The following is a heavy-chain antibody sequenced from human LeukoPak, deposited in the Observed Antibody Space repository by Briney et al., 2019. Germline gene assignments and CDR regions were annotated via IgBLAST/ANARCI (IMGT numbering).Heavy chain of an antibody. J-gene: IGHJ6*02. Sequence: GASLRLSCAASGFTFTTYAMTWVRQAPGKGLEWVSSIGADGAATFYSDSVKGRFTISRDNSMNTLYLQMSSLRADDTAVYYCGRPTKFWLIQGDGVDVWGQGTTVTVSS. CDR2: IGADGAAT. CDR3: GRPTKFWLIQGDGVDV. CDR1: GFTFTTYA. D-gene: IGHD6-19*01. V-gene: IGHV3-23*01.